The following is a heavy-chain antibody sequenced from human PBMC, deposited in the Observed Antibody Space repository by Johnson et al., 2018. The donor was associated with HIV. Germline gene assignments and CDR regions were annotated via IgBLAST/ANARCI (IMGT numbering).Heavy chain of an antibody. CDR2: LSYDGSNE. D-gene: IGHD4/OR15-4a*01. CDR3: ARGERGVGNYGADNDAFDI. CDR1: GFTFSSYA. J-gene: IGHJ3*02. Sequence: VQLVESGGGVVQPGRSLRLSCAASGFTFSSYAMHWVRQAPGKGLEWVAVLSYDGSNEYYADSVKGRFTISADNAKNSLYRQMHSLRAEGTALYYCARGERGVGNYGADNDAFDIWGQGTMVTVSS. V-gene: IGHV3-30-3*01.